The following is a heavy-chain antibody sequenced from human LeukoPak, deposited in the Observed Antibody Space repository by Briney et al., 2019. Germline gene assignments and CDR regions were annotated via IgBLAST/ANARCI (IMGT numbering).Heavy chain of an antibody. CDR3: ARRSDRSGYYGPYNWFDP. V-gene: IGHV4-34*01. CDR2: ISHSGST. CDR1: GGSFSGYY. Sequence: SETLSLTCAVYGGSFSGYYWSWIRQPPGKGLEWIGEISHSGSTNYNPSLKSRVTISVDTSKNQFSLKLSSVTAADTAVYYCARRSDRSGYYGPYNWFDPGGQGTRVTV. J-gene: IGHJ5*02. D-gene: IGHD3-22*01.